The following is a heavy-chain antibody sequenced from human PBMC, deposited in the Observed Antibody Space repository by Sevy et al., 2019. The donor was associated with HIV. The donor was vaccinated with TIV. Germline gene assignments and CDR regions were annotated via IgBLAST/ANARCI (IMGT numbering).Heavy chain of an antibody. CDR3: ARGIRRGIAAAGTAFDY. D-gene: IGHD6-13*01. V-gene: IGHV3-11*01. CDR1: GFTFSDYY. Sequence: GGSLRLSCAASGFTFSDYYMSWIRQAPGKGLEWVSYISSSGSTIYYADSVKGRFTISRENAKNSLYLQMNSLRAEDTAVYYCARGIRRGIAAAGTAFDYWGQGTLVTVSS. J-gene: IGHJ4*02. CDR2: ISSSGSTI.